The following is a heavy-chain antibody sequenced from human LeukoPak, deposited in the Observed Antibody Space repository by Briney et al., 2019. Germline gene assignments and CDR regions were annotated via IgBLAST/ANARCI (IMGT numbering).Heavy chain of an antibody. CDR1: GFTFSSYA. D-gene: IGHD1-26*01. Sequence: GGSLRLSCAASGFTFSSYAMHWVRQAPGKGLEWVAVISYDGSNKYYADSVKGRFTISRDNSKNTLYLQMNSLRAEDTAVYYCAREDSGSYSHYYMDVWGKGTTVTVSS. V-gene: IGHV3-30*04. J-gene: IGHJ6*03. CDR2: ISYDGSNK. CDR3: AREDSGSYSHYYMDV.